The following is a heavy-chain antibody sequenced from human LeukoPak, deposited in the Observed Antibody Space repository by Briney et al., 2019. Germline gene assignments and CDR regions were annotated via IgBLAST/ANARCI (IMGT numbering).Heavy chain of an antibody. CDR2: IYTSGST. J-gene: IGHJ4*02. CDR3: ARDRGAMIWNY. Sequence: SETLSLTCTVSGGSISSSSYYWGWLRQPAGKGLEWIGRIYTSGSTNYNPSLKSRVTMSVDTSKNQFSLKLRSVTAADTAVYYCARDRGAMIWNYWGQGTLVTVSS. CDR1: GGSISSSSYY. V-gene: IGHV4-61*02. D-gene: IGHD3-22*01.